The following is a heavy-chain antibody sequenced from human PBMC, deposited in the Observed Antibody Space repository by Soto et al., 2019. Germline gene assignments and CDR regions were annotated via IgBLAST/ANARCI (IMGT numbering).Heavy chain of an antibody. Sequence: TPSLICALPGGASNSGASSWRWIRQPPGKGLEWIGYIYHSGRTYYIPYLDSRVTISVDRDKNQFTLKLGSETAADTAVYYCARIPDRWGPGTLVTVSS. CDR1: GGASNSGASS. CDR3: ARIPDR. V-gene: IGHV4-30-2*01. D-gene: IGHD2-2*01. CDR2: IYHSGRT. J-gene: IGHJ4*02.